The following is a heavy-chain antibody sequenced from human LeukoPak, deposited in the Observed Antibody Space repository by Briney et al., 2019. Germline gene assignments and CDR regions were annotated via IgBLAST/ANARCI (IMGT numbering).Heavy chain of an antibody. CDR1: GYTFTGYY. D-gene: IGHD4-11*01. CDR3: ARTGATVTTVGGFDP. V-gene: IGHV1-8*02. J-gene: IGHJ5*02. Sequence: GASVKVSCKASGYTFTGYYMHWVRQAPGQGLEWMGWINPNSGNTGYAQKFQGRVTMTRNTSISTAYMELSSLRSEDTAVYYCARTGATVTTVGGFDPWGQGTLVTVSS. CDR2: INPNSGNT.